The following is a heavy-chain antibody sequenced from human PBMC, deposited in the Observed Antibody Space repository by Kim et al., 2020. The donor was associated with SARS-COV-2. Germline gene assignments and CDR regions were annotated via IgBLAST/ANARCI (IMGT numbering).Heavy chain of an antibody. CDR3: ARDSGSYWDYYYMDV. Sequence: DSVTGRFTISRDNAKNSLYLQMNSLRAEDTAVYYCARDSGSYWDYYYMDVWGKGTTVTVSS. V-gene: IGHV3-11*01. J-gene: IGHJ6*03. D-gene: IGHD1-26*01.